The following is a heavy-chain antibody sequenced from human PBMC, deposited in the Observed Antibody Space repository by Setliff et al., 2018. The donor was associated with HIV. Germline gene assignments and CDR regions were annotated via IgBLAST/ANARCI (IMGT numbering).Heavy chain of an antibody. V-gene: IGHV4-34*01. CDR1: GESLSGYY. J-gene: IGHJ5*02. D-gene: IGHD6-13*01. CDR2: ITHTRAT. CDR3: VRGGDSSSWYWGRWFDP. Sequence: SETLSLTCAVYGESLSGYYWSWIRQPPGKGLEWIGDITHTRATNYNPSPQSRVTMSVDTSKNQFSLKLNSVTAADTAVYYCVRGGDSSSWYWGRWFDPWGQGTLVTVSS.